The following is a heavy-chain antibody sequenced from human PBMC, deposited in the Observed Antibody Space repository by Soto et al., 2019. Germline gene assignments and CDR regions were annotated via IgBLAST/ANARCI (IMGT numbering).Heavy chain of an antibody. D-gene: IGHD1-26*01. Sequence: QVQLVQSGAEVKKPGASVNVSCKASGYTFTVYYMHWVRQAPGQVLEWMGWINPKSGGTMYPQKFQGRVTMTWDTSISTAYMALTRLRSDDMAVYYCARDLAKGGGSAGFDYWGQGTLVTVSS. CDR1: GYTFTVYY. CDR2: INPKSGGT. V-gene: IGHV1-2*02. CDR3: ARDLAKGGGSAGFDY. J-gene: IGHJ4*02.